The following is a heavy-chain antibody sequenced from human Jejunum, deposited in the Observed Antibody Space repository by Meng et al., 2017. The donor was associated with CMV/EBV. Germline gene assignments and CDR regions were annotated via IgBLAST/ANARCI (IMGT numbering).Heavy chain of an antibody. J-gene: IGHJ4*02. CDR1: GGSMISFY. CDR3: ARLSKDGWSTFDS. V-gene: IGHV4-4*07. CDR2: IYNSGSN. D-gene: IGHD6-19*01. Sequence: QGDLWVTRPGLVKPCDTLSLTCCVCGGSMISFYGSWLGQPAGKGLEWIGHIYNSGSNHYRPSLKSRVTMSLDTAKNQFSLKVSSVTAADTAVYYCARLSKDGWSTFDSWGQGTLVTVSS.